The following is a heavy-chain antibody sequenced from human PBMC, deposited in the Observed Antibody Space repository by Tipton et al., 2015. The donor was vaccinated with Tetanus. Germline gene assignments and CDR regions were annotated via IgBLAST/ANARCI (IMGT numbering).Heavy chain of an antibody. Sequence: TLSLTCTVSGGSISSYYWSWIRQPPGKGLEWIGYIYYSGSTNYNPSLKSRVTISVGTSKNQFSLKLSSVTAADTAVYYCARGIVVVVAATRGGGWFDPWGQGTLVTVSS. CDR3: ARGIVVVVAATRGGGWFDP. V-gene: IGHV4-59*01. J-gene: IGHJ5*02. D-gene: IGHD2-15*01. CDR1: GGSISSYY. CDR2: IYYSGST.